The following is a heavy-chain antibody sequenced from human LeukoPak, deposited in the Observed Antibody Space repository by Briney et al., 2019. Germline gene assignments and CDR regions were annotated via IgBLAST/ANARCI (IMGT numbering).Heavy chain of an antibody. Sequence: PGGSLRLSCAASGFTFSSYGMHWVRQAPGKGLEWVAVILSDGSKEFYTDSVKGRFTISRDNSKSTLYLQMNSLRAEDTAVYYCVREGIAARPFDIWGQGTMVTVSS. CDR1: GFTFSSYG. CDR3: VREGIAARPFDI. J-gene: IGHJ3*02. D-gene: IGHD6-6*01. CDR2: ILSDGSKE. V-gene: IGHV3-33*01.